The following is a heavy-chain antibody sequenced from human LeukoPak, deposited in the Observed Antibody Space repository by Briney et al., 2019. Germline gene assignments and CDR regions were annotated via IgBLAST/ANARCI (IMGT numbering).Heavy chain of an antibody. CDR2: IYDSGST. CDR1: GGYISSYY. V-gene: IGHV4-59*01. J-gene: IGHJ5*02. Sequence: PSETLSLTCTVSGGYISSYYWSWIRQPPGKGLEWLGNIYDSGSTNYNPSLKSRLTISIDTSKNQFSLKLSSVTAADTAVYYCARENYYYDSSGSYNWFDPWGQGTLVTVSS. CDR3: ARENYYYDSSGSYNWFDP. D-gene: IGHD3-22*01.